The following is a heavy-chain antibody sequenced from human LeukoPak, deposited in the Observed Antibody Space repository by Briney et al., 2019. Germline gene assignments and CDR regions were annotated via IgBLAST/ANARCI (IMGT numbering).Heavy chain of an antibody. D-gene: IGHD5-12*01. CDR3: ASLHDSLGWWLRPFDY. Sequence: PSETLSLTCTVSGGSISSYYWSWIRQPAGKGLEWIGRLYTSGSTNYNPSLKSRVTMSVDTSKNQFSLKLSSVTAADTAVYYCASLHDSLGWWLRPFDYWGQGTLVTVSS. J-gene: IGHJ4*02. CDR1: GGSISSYY. V-gene: IGHV4-4*07. CDR2: LYTSGST.